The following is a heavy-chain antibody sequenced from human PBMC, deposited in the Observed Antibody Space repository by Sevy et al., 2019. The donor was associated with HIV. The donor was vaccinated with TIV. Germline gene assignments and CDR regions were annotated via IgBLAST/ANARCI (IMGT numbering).Heavy chain of an antibody. Sequence: GGCLRLSCAASGFTFSSYWMSWVRQAPGKGLEWVANIKQDGSEKYYMDTVKGRFTISRDNTKNSLYLQMNSLRAEDTAVYYCARWAYYYHSSGWGGDYWGQGTLVTVSS. D-gene: IGHD3-22*01. CDR2: IKQDGSEK. CDR1: GFTFSSYW. V-gene: IGHV3-7*01. J-gene: IGHJ4*02. CDR3: ARWAYYYHSSGWGGDY.